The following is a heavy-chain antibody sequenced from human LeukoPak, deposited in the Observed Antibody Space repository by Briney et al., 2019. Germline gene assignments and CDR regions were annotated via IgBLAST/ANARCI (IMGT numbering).Heavy chain of an antibody. CDR2: IYYSGST. CDR1: GGSISSYY. J-gene: IGHJ3*02. Sequence: PSETLSLTCTVSGGSISSYYWSWIRQPPGKGLEWIGYIYYSGSTNYNPSLKSRVTISVDTSKNQFSLKLSSVTAADTAMYYCATNYDGSGYYRPDAFDIWGQGTMVTVSS. V-gene: IGHV4-59*01. D-gene: IGHD3-22*01. CDR3: ATNYDGSGYYRPDAFDI.